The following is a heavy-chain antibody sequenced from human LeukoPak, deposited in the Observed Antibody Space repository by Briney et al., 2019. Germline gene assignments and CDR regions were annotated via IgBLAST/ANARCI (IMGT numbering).Heavy chain of an antibody. CDR3: AKDANFDWLRI. CDR2: IKQDGSEK. D-gene: IGHD3-9*01. Sequence: GGSLRLSCAASGFTFSNYWMSWVRQTPGKGLEWVANIKQDGSEKYYVDSVKGRFTISRDNTKKSLSLQMNSLRDEDTAVYYCAKDANFDWLRIWGQGTLVTVSS. V-gene: IGHV3-7*01. CDR1: GFTFSNYW. J-gene: IGHJ4*02.